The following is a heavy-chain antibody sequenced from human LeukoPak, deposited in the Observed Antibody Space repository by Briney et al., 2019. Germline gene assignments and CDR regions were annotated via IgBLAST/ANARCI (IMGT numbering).Heavy chain of an antibody. CDR2: ISSSSSYI. V-gene: IGHV3-21*01. D-gene: IGHD1-26*01. CDR3: ARVSIVGATSYYYYGMDV. J-gene: IGHJ6*02. Sequence: GGSLRLSCAASGFTFSSYAMSWVRQAPGKGLEWVSSISSSSSYIYYADSVKGRFTISRDNAKNSLYLQMNSLRAEDTAVYYCARVSIVGATSYYYYGMDVWGQGTTVTVSS. CDR1: GFTFSSYA.